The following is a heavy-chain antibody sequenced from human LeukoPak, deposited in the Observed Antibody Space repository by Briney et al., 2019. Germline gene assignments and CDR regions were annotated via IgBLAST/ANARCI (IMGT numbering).Heavy chain of an antibody. CDR1: GGSISSSNW. Sequence: SGTLSLTCAVSGGSISSSNWWSWVRQPPGQGLEWIGEVYHSGSTIYNPSLKSRVTISVDKSKNQFSLKLSSVTAADTAVYYCARDVAYGDSSYYFDYWGQGTLVTVSS. D-gene: IGHD4-17*01. J-gene: IGHJ4*02. CDR3: ARDVAYGDSSYYFDY. CDR2: VYHSGST. V-gene: IGHV4-4*02.